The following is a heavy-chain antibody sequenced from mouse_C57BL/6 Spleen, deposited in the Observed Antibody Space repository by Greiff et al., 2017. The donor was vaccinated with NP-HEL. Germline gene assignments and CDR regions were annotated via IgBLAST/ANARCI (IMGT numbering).Heavy chain of an antibody. V-gene: IGHV1-82*01. Sequence: QVQLKQSGPELVKPGASVKISCKASGYAFSSSWMNWVKQRPGKGLEWIGRIYPGDGDTNYNGKFKGKATLTADKSSSTAYMQLSSLTSEDSAVYFCVNGGWAEGFAYWGQGTLVTVSA. CDR2: IYPGDGDT. J-gene: IGHJ3*01. CDR3: VNGGWAEGFAY. D-gene: IGHD1-1*02. CDR1: GYAFSSSW.